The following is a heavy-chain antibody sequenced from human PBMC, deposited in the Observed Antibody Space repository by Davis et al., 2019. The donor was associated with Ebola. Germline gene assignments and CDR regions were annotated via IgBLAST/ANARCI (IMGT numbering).Heavy chain of an antibody. CDR1: GYTFTNYG. D-gene: IGHD1-1*01. CDR2: INPHNGNT. V-gene: IGHV1-18*04. J-gene: IGHJ4*02. CDR3: ARAQFPTTSDH. Sequence: ASVKVSCQASGYTFTNYGITWVRQAPGQGLEWMGWINPHNGNTNYAQNVQGRVIMTSDTATTTAYKEVGSLRSDDTAVYYCARAQFPTTSDHWGQGTLVTVSS.